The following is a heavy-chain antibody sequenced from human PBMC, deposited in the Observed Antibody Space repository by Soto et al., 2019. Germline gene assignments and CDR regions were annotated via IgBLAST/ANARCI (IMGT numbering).Heavy chain of an antibody. CDR1: GYTFTSYD. CDR2: MNPNSGNT. Sequence: GXSGKVSCEASGYTFTSYDINWVRQATGQGLEWMGWMNPNSGNTGYAQKFQGRVTMTRNTSISTAYMELSSLRSEDTAVYYFARGYGKYSSGWYTIYYWGQGTLVTASS. V-gene: IGHV1-8*01. D-gene: IGHD6-19*01. J-gene: IGHJ4*02. CDR3: ARGYGKYSSGWYTIYY.